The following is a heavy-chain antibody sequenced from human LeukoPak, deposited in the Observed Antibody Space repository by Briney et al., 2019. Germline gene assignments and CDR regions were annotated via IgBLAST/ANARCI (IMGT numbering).Heavy chain of an antibody. CDR2: ISGSGGST. D-gene: IGHD6-13*01. V-gene: IGHV3-23*01. CDR1: GFTFSSYA. Sequence: GGSLRLSCAASGFTFSSYAMSWVRQAPGKGLEWVSAISGSGGSTYYADSVKGRFTISRDNSKNTLYLQMNSLRAEDTAVYYCARVESSSWYADYWGQGTLVTVSS. J-gene: IGHJ4*02. CDR3: ARVESSSWYADY.